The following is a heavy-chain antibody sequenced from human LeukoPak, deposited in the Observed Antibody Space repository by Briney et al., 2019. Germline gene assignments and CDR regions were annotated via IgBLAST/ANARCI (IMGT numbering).Heavy chain of an antibody. V-gene: IGHV3-15*04. J-gene: IGHJ5*02. Sequence: GGSLRLSCAASGFTISNAWMNWVRQAPGEGLEWVGRIESKADGGTTDYAAPVKGRFTISRDDSKNTLYLQINSLKTEDTALYYCSTNVWLDAWGQGTLVTVSS. CDR2: IESKADGGTT. CDR1: GFTISNAW. CDR3: STNVWLDA.